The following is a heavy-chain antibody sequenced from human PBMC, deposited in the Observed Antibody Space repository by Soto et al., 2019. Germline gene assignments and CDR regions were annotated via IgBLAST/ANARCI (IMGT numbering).Heavy chain of an antibody. Sequence: SLRLSCAASGFTFSSYGMHWVRQAPGKGLEWVAVISYGGSNKYYADSVKGRFTISRDNSKNTLYLQMNSLRAEDTAVYYCAKEGLRLYYYGMDVWGQGTTVTVSS. V-gene: IGHV3-30*18. D-gene: IGHD4-17*01. CDR3: AKEGLRLYYYGMDV. J-gene: IGHJ6*02. CDR1: GFTFSSYG. CDR2: ISYGGSNK.